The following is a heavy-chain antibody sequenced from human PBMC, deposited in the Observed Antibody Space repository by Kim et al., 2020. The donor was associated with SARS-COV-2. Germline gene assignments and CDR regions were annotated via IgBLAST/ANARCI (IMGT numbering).Heavy chain of an antibody. CDR2: INHSGST. CDR3: ARDTSGSNYGWYFDL. J-gene: IGHJ2*01. V-gene: IGHV4-34*01. Sequence: SETLSLTCAVYGGSFSGYYWSWIRQPPGKGLEWIGEINHSGSTNYNPSLKSRVTISVDTSKNQFSLKLSSVTAADTAVYYCARDTSGSNYGWYFDLWGRG. D-gene: IGHD4-4*01. CDR1: GGSFSGYY.